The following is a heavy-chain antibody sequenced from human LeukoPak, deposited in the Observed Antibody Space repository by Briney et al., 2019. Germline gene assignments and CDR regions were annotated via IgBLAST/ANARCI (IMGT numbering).Heavy chain of an antibody. J-gene: IGHJ4*02. CDR3: AKGLGPRGVGATPQY. Sequence: GGSLRLSCAASGFPFDDYGMLWVRQAPGKGLEWVSFISWHGETTYYSDSVKGRFTISRDSSKNSLSLQMNSLRTEDTGFYYCAKGLGPRGVGATPQYWGQGTVVIVSS. V-gene: IGHV3-43D*03. CDR2: ISWHGETT. D-gene: IGHD1-26*01. CDR1: GFPFDDYG.